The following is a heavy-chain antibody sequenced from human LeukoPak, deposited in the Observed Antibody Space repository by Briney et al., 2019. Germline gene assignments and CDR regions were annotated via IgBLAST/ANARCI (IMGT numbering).Heavy chain of an antibody. CDR3: VRSKPIMSYMDV. V-gene: IGHV1-8*03. CDR1: GYTFTIYD. J-gene: IGHJ6*03. CDR2: MNPNSDNT. Sequence: ASVNVSXKASGYTFTIYDINWVRQATGQGLEWMGWMNPNSDNTGYAQKFQGRVTITRNTSISTAYMELSSLRSEDTAVYYCVRSKPIMSYMDVWGKGTTVTVSS.